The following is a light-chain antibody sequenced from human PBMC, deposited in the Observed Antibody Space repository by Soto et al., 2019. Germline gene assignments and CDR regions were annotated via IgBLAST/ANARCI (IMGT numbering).Light chain of an antibody. Sequence: EIVLTQSPGTLSLSPGERATLSCRASQSVSSSSLAWYQQRRGQAPRLLIYDASSRATGIPDRFSGGGSGTDFTLTISRLEPEDFAVYYCQQFSSYPLTFGGGTKVDIK. J-gene: IGKJ4*01. CDR3: QQFSSYPLT. V-gene: IGKV3-20*01. CDR1: QSVSSSS. CDR2: DAS.